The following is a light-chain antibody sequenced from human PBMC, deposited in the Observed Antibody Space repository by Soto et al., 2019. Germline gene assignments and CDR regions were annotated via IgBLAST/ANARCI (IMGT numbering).Light chain of an antibody. J-gene: IGLJ1*01. V-gene: IGLV2-23*01. CDR1: SSDVGSSDL. CDR2: EGS. Sequence: QSVLTXPASVSGSPGQSITISCTGTSSDVGSSDLVSWYQQHPGKAPKLIIFEGSRRPSGVSGRFSGSKSGNTASLTISGLQAEDEADYYCCSFASSTTFYVFGTGTKVTVL. CDR3: CSFASSTTFYV.